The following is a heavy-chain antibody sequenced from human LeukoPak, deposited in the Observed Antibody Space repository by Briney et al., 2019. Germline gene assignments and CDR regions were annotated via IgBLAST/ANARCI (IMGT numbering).Heavy chain of an antibody. V-gene: IGHV3-74*01. D-gene: IGHD3-10*01. J-gene: IGHJ4*02. Sequence: GGSLRLSCAASGFTFSSYWMHWVRQAPGKGLVWVSRINSDGSSTSYADSVKGRFTISRDNAKNTLYLQMNSLSAEDTAAYYCARGLLWFGELSPFDYWGQGTLVTVSS. CDR2: INSDGSST. CDR3: ARGLLWFGELSPFDY. CDR1: GFTFSSYW.